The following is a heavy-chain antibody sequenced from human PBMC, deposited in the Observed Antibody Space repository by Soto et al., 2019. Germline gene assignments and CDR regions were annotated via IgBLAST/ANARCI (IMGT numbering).Heavy chain of an antibody. J-gene: IGHJ3*02. CDR2: ISAYNGNT. Sequence: ASVKVSCKASGYTFTSYGISWVRQAPGQGLEWMGWISAYNGNTNYAQKLQGRVTMTTDTSTSTAYMELRSLRSDDAAVYYCARDGFYYDSSGPMDAFDIWGQGTMVTVSS. V-gene: IGHV1-18*04. D-gene: IGHD3-22*01. CDR1: GYTFTSYG. CDR3: ARDGFYYDSSGPMDAFDI.